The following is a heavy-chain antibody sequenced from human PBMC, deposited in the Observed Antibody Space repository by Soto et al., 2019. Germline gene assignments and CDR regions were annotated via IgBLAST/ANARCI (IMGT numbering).Heavy chain of an antibody. Sequence: EVQLLESGGGLIQPGGSLRLSCAASGFTVSSNYMSWVRQAPGKGLEWVSVIYSGGSTYYADSVKGRFTISRDNSKNTLYLQMNSLRAEDTAVYYCARVGYYDRAAVDVWGQGTTVTVSS. CDR2: IYSGGST. D-gene: IGHD3-22*01. J-gene: IGHJ6*02. CDR1: GFTVSSNY. V-gene: IGHV3-53*01. CDR3: ARVGYYDRAAVDV.